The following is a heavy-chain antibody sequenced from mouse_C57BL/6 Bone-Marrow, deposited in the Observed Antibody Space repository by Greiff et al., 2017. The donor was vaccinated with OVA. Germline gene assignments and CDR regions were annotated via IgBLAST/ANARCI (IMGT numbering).Heavy chain of an antibody. CDR1: GYTFTSYW. CDR2: IYPGNSDT. D-gene: IGHD1-1*01. V-gene: IGHV1-5*01. CDR3: TGTTVVPYWYCDV. Sequence: EVQLQQSGTVLARPGASVKMSCKTSGYTFTSYWMHWVKQRPGQGLEWIGAIYPGNSDTSYNQKFKGKAKLTAVTSASTAYMELSSLTNEDSAVYYGTGTTVVPYWYCDVWGTGTTVTVSS. J-gene: IGHJ1*03.